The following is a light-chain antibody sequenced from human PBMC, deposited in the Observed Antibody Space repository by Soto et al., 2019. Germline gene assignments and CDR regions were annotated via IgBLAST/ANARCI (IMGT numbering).Light chain of an antibody. CDR3: QQYDAWPLT. V-gene: IGKV3-20*01. CDR2: GAS. Sequence: EIVLTQSPGTLSLSPGERATLSCRASQNVGSNYLAWYQQKPGQAPRILIFGASGRATGIPDRFSGSGSGTDFTLTISRLEPEDFAVYYCQQYDAWPLTFGGGTKVDIK. CDR1: QNVGSNY. J-gene: IGKJ4*01.